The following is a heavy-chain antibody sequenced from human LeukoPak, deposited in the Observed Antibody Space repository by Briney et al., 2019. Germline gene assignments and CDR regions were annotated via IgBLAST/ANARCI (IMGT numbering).Heavy chain of an antibody. D-gene: IGHD3-10*01. CDR1: GGSISSSSYY. V-gene: IGHV4-39*01. Sequence: SETLSLTCTVSGGSISSSSYYWGWIRQPPGKGLEWIGSIYYSGSTYYNPSLKSRVTISVDTSKNQFSLKLSSATAADTAVYYCSRLHYGESNFDFWGQGILVTVSS. CDR3: SRLHYGESNFDF. CDR2: IYYSGST. J-gene: IGHJ4*02.